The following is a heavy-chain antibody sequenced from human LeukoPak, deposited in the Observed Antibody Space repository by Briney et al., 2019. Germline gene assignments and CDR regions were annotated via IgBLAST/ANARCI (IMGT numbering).Heavy chain of an antibody. CDR3: ANRIYSSGWYSNDAFDI. CDR2: INPSGGST. J-gene: IGHJ3*02. D-gene: IGHD6-19*01. V-gene: IGHV1-46*01. CDR1: GYTFTSYY. Sequence: ASVKVSCKASGYTFTSYYMHWVRQAPGQGLEWMGIINPSGGSTSYAQKFQGRVTVTEDTSTHTAYMELSSLRSEDTAVYYCANRIYSSGWYSNDAFDIWGQGTMVTVSS.